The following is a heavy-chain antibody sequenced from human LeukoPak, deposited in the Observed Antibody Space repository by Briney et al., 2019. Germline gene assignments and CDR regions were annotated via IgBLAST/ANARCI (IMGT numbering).Heavy chain of an antibody. V-gene: IGHV4-59*01. CDR2: IYNSGST. CDR3: AREAIDYDSSGYPSDAFDI. D-gene: IGHD3-22*01. CDR1: GGSISSYY. J-gene: IGHJ3*02. Sequence: PSETLSLTCTVSGGSISSYYWSWIRQPPGKELEGMGYIYNSGSTNYNPSLKSRVTISVDTSKNQFSLKLSSVTAADTAVYYCAREAIDYDSSGYPSDAFDIWGQGTMVTVSS.